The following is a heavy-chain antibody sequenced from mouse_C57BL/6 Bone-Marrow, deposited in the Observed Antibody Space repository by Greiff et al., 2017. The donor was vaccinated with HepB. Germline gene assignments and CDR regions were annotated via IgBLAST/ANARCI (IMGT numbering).Heavy chain of an antibody. CDR2: IDPANGNT. CDR1: GFNIKNTY. Sequence: DVKLVESVAELVRPGASVKLSCTASGFNIKNTYMHWVKQRPEQGLEWIGRIDPANGNTKYAPKFQGKATITADTSANTAYLQLSSMTSEDTAIYYCAREVLLYYYAMDYWGQGTSVTVSS. V-gene: IGHV14-3*01. CDR3: AREVLLYYYAMDY. D-gene: IGHD2-1*01. J-gene: IGHJ4*01.